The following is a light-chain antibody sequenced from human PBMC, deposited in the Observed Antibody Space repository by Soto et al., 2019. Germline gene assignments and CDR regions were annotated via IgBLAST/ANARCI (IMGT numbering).Light chain of an antibody. J-gene: IGKJ4*01. CDR3: QQSYSTPLT. CDR2: KAS. V-gene: IGKV1-5*03. Sequence: DTQMTQSPSTLSASVGDRVTITCRASQSVGSWLAWYQQKPGKAPKLLIYKASTLKSGVPSRFSGSGSGTEFTLTISSLQPDDFATYYCQQSYSTPLTFGGGTKVDIK. CDR1: QSVGSW.